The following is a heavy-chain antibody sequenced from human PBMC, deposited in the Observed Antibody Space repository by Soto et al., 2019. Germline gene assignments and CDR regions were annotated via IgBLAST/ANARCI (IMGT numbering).Heavy chain of an antibody. Sequence: GGSLRLSCAASGFTFSSYSMNWVRQAPGKGLEWVSYISSSSTIYYADSVKGRFTISRDNAKNSLYLQMNSLRDEDTAVYYCSRERLLFLEWLSPTTYYYYGMDVWGQGTTVTVSS. V-gene: IGHV3-48*02. CDR1: GFTFSSYS. D-gene: IGHD3-3*01. CDR3: SRERLLFLEWLSPTTYYYYGMDV. J-gene: IGHJ6*02. CDR2: ISSSSTI.